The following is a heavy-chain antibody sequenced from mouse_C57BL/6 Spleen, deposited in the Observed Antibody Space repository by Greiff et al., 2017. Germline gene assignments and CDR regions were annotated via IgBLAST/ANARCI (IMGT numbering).Heavy chain of an antibody. CDR2: FYPGSGSI. D-gene: IGHD1-1*01. V-gene: IGHV1-62-2*01. CDR1: GYTFTEYT. CDR3: ARHGLHYYGSSYPYFDY. J-gene: IGHJ2*01. Sequence: LVESGAELVKPGASVKLSCKASGYTFTEYTIHWVKQRSGQGLEWIGWFYPGSGSIKYNEKFKDKATLTADKSSSTVYMELSRLTSEDSAVYFCARHGLHYYGSSYPYFDYWGQGTTLTVSS.